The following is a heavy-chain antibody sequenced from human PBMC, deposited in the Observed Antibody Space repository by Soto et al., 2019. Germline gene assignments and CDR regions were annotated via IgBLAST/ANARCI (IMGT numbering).Heavy chain of an antibody. V-gene: IGHV4-4*07. CDR1: GDSISGYY. CDR3: ARSGYSSGWYTAFDS. CDR2: IYASGST. D-gene: IGHD6-19*01. Sequence: QVQLQEAGPRLVKPSETLSLTCTVSGDSISGYYWSWIRLPAGKGLEWIGRIYASGSTISNPSLRSRVALSVDTSKNQFSLKLNSWTAAATDMYHCARSGYSSGWYTAFDSWSQVTLVTVSS. J-gene: IGHJ4*02.